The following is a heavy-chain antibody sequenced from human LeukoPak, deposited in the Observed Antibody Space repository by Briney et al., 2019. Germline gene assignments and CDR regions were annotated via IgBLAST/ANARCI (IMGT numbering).Heavy chain of an antibody. CDR2: ISSSGSTI. V-gene: IGHV3-48*03. Sequence: GGSLRLSCAASGFSVSSNYVSWVRQAPGKGLEWVSYISSSGSTIYYADSVKGRFTISRDNAKNSLYLQMNSLRAEDTAVYYCAELGITMIGGVWGKGTTVTISS. CDR1: GFSVSSNY. D-gene: IGHD3-10*02. J-gene: IGHJ6*04. CDR3: AELGITMIGGV.